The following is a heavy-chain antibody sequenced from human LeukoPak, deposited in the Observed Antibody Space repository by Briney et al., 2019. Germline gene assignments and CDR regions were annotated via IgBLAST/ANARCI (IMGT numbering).Heavy chain of an antibody. Sequence: SETLSLTCTVSGVSISSGGYYWSWIRQPPGKGLEWIGYIYHSGSTYYNPSLKSRVTISVDTSKNQFSLKLSSVTAADTAVYYCARDYGSYYDLSWYFDLWGRGTLVTVSS. D-gene: IGHD1-26*01. J-gene: IGHJ2*01. CDR1: GVSISSGGYY. CDR3: ARDYGSYYDLSWYFDL. V-gene: IGHV4-30-2*01. CDR2: IYHSGST.